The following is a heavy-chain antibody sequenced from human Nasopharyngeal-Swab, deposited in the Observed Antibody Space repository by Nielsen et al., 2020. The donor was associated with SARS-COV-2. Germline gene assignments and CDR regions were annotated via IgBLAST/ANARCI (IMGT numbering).Heavy chain of an antibody. D-gene: IGHD2-21*02. CDR1: GFTFSSYG. CDR3: ARESVVTGMDDATDI. CDR2: ICYDGSYK. J-gene: IGHJ3*02. Sequence: GESLKISCAASGFTFSSYGMHWVRQAPGKGLEWVAVICYDGSYKYYADSVKGRFTISRDDAKNSVYLQMNSLRAEDTAVYYCARESVVTGMDDATDIWGQGTMVTVSS. V-gene: IGHV3-33*01.